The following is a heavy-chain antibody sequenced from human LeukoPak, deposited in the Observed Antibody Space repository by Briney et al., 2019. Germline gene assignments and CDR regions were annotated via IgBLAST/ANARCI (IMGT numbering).Heavy chain of an antibody. Sequence: PSETLSLTCTVSGGSISSYYWSWIRQPPGKGLEWIGYIYYSGSTNYNPSLRSRVTISLDTSNNQFSLNLHSVTAADTAVYYCTTQLGLLAGLDSWGQGTRVTVSS. CDR3: TTQLGLLAGLDS. V-gene: IGHV4-59*08. J-gene: IGHJ4*02. D-gene: IGHD6-19*01. CDR2: IYYSGST. CDR1: GGSISSYY.